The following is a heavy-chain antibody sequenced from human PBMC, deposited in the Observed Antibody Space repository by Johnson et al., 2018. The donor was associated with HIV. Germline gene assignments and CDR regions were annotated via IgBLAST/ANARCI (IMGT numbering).Heavy chain of an antibody. J-gene: IGHJ3*02. CDR2: VNWNGGTT. D-gene: IGHD5-18*01. CDR3: ARGLRGYSYIDSFDI. CDR1: GFMFDDYG. Sequence: EVQLVESGGGVVRPGGSLRLSCAASGFMFDDYGMSWVRQLPGKGLEWVSGVNWNGGTTGYADSVKGRLTISRDNAKSTLYLQMNSLRAEDTALYYCARGLRGYSYIDSFDIWGQGTMVTVSS. V-gene: IGHV3-20*04.